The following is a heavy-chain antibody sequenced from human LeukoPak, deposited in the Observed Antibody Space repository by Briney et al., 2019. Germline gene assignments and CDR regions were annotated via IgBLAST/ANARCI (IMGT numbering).Heavy chain of an antibody. CDR1: GFTFSSYA. D-gene: IGHD3-22*01. CDR2: ISGSGVTT. CDR3: ASAYYDSSGYYSFDY. V-gene: IGHV3-23*01. J-gene: IGHJ4*02. Sequence: GGSLRLSCVASGFTFSSYAMSWVRQAPGKGLEWVSAISGSGVTTHYADSVKGRFTISRDNAKNSLYLQMNSLRAEDTAVYYCASAYYDSSGYYSFDYWGQGTLVTVSS.